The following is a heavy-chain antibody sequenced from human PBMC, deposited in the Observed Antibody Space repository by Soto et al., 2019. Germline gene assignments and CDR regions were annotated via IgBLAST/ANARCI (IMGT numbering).Heavy chain of an antibody. CDR1: GGSIRSGGYY. J-gene: IGHJ6*02. V-gene: IGHV4-31*03. Sequence: SETLSLTCTVSGGSIRSGGYYWSWVRQNPRRGLEWIGNIYYSGNTYYNPSLKSRLTISVDTPKNQFSLNLSSVTAADTAVYYCARDRLMATAGTARHYFGLDVWGQGTTVTVSS. D-gene: IGHD5-18*01. CDR2: IYYSGNT. CDR3: ARDRLMATAGTARHYFGLDV.